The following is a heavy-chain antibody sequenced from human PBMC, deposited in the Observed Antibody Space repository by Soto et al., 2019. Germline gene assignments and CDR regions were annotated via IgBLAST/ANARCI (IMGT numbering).Heavy chain of an antibody. V-gene: IGHV3-30-3*01. J-gene: IGHJ6*02. CDR1: EFTFTSYA. CDR2: ISFDGTSE. Sequence: QLVESGGRGVQPGRSLRLSCAASEFTFTSYAMHWVRQAPGRGLVWVALISFDGTSEYYADSVKGRFIISRDNSKSMVYLQMNSLRPDDTAIYYCARPIPRSSYHYGMDVWGQGTTVTVSS. CDR3: ARPIPRSSYHYGMDV.